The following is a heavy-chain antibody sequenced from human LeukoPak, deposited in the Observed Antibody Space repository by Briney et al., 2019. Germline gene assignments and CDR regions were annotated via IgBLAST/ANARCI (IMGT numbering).Heavy chain of an antibody. CDR3: ARVPVLRYYKMWFDP. Sequence: SETLSLTCTVSGGSISSSSYYWGWIRQPPGKGLEWIGSIYYSGSTYYNPSLKSRVTISVDTSKNQFSLKLSSVTAADTAVYYCARVPVLRYYKMWFDPWGQGTLVTVSS. V-gene: IGHV4-39*07. D-gene: IGHD3-9*01. CDR1: GGSISSSSYY. J-gene: IGHJ5*02. CDR2: IYYSGST.